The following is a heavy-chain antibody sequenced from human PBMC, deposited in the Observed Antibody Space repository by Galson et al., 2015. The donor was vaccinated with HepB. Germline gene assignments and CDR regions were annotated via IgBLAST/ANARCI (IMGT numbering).Heavy chain of an antibody. D-gene: IGHD2-15*01. V-gene: IGHV3-11*01. CDR2: ISGGGTTI. Sequence: SLRLSCAASGFPFSDYYMSWIRQAPGKGLEWVSYISGGGTTIYYADSVKGRFTISRDNAKNSLYLQMSSLRAEDTAVYYCAGGRTYSPTGSVDYWGQGTLVTVSS. CDR3: AGGRTYSPTGSVDY. J-gene: IGHJ4*02. CDR1: GFPFSDYY.